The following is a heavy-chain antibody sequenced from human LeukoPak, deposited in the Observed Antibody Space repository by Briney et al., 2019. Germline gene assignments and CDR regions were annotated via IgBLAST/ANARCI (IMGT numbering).Heavy chain of an antibody. D-gene: IGHD6-13*01. J-gene: IGHJ4*02. CDR2: IGWNSGGI. CDR1: GFTFDDYA. V-gene: IGHV3-9*01. CDR3: VKVTAAGFVDH. Sequence: PGGSLRLSCAASGFTFDDYAMPWVRQAPGKGLEWVSGIGWNSGGIVYADSVKGRFTISRENAKNSLYLQMNSLGAEDTALYYCVKVTAAGFVDHWGQGTLVTVSS.